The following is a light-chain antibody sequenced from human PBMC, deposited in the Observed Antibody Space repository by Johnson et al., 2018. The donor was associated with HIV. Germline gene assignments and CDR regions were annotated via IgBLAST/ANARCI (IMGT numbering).Light chain of an antibody. CDR2: ENN. CDR1: SSNIGNNY. Sequence: QAVLTQPPSVSAAPGQKVTISCSGSSSNIGNNYVSWYQQLPGTAPKLLIYENNKRPSGIPDRFSGSKSGTSATLGIIRLQTGDEADYYCGTWDSRLSAYVFGTGTKVTVL. J-gene: IGLJ1*01. V-gene: IGLV1-51*01. CDR3: GTWDSRLSAYV.